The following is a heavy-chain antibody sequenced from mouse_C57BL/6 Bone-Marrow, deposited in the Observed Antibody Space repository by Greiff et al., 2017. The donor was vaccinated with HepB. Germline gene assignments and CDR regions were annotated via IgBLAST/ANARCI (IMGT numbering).Heavy chain of an antibody. CDR1: GFSLTSYA. CDR3: ARINYYGSRESWFAY. V-gene: IGHV2-9-1*01. CDR2: IWTGGGT. D-gene: IGHD1-1*01. Sequence: VKLQQSGPGLVAPSQSLSITCTVSGFSLTSYAISWVRQPPGKGLEWLGVIWTGGGTNYNSALKSRLSISKDNSKSQVFLKMNSLQTDDTARYYCARINYYGSRESWFAYWGQGTLVTVSA. J-gene: IGHJ3*01.